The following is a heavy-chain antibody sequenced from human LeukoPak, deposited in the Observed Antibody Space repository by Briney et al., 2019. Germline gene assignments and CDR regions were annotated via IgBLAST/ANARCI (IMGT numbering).Heavy chain of an antibody. D-gene: IGHD2-8*02. CDR2: ISSRGSPT. J-gene: IGHJ4*02. CDR1: GFIFSNYE. CDR3: ARDTGGYFGD. Sequence: GGSLRLSCAASGFIFSNYEMNWVRQAPGKGLGWVSYISSRGSPTYYADSVKGRFTFSRDDAKNSLYLQMNSLRAEDTAVYYCARDTGGYFGDWGQGTLVTVSS. V-gene: IGHV3-48*03.